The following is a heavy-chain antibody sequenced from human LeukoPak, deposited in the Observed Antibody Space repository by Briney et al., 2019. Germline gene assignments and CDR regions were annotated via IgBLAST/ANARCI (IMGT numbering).Heavy chain of an antibody. Sequence: SETLSLTCTVSGGSISSSTYYWGWIRQPPGKGLEWIGSIYYSGSTYYNPSLKSRVSISVDTSKNQFSLKLSSVTAADTAVYYCATYYYDRTGYDTFGIWGQGTMVTVSS. J-gene: IGHJ3*02. CDR1: GGSISSSTYY. CDR2: IYYSGST. D-gene: IGHD3-22*01. V-gene: IGHV4-39*01. CDR3: ATYYYDRTGYDTFGI.